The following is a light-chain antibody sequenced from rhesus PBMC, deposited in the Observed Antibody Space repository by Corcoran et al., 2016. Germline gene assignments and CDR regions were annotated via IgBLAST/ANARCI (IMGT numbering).Light chain of an antibody. J-gene: IGKJ3*01. CDR3: QHYGSREFT. Sequence: DIQMTQSPSSLSASVGDTVTITCRASQSISNWLAWYQQKPGKAPKLVIYKASTLQTGVPSRFSGSGSRTDFTLTIISLQSEDFATYYCQHYGSREFTFGPGTKLDIK. CDR2: KAS. CDR1: QSISNW. V-gene: IGKV1-22*01.